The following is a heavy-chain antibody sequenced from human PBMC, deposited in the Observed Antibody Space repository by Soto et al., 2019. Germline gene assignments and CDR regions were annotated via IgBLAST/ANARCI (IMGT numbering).Heavy chain of an antibody. J-gene: IGHJ4*02. CDR2: IIPILGIA. Sequence: QVQLVQSGAEVKKPGSSVKVSCKASGGTFSSYTISWVRQAPGQGLEWMGRIIPILGIANYAQKFQGRLTITADQSTNTDYMELSSLRSEDTAVYYCARVGYQVENYWGQGTLVTVTS. CDR3: ARVGYQVENY. D-gene: IGHD3-16*02. CDR1: GGTFSSYT. V-gene: IGHV1-69*02.